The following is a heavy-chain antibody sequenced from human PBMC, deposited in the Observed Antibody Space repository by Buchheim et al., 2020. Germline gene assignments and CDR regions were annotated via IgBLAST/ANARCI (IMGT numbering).Heavy chain of an antibody. J-gene: IGHJ4*02. Sequence: QVQLQESGPGLVKPSQTLSLTCTVSGVSINTGTFYWSWIRQHPGKGLEWLGYVYYTGRAYSNPSLKSLVSMSVDTSQNQFSLNLASVTAADTAVYYCARDRGAHDFGPIDYWGQGAL. CDR1: GVSINTGTFY. CDR2: VYYTGRA. D-gene: IGHD4-17*01. V-gene: IGHV4-31*01. CDR3: ARDRGAHDFGPIDY.